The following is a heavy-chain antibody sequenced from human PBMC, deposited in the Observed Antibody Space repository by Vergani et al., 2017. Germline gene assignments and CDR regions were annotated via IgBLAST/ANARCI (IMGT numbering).Heavy chain of an antibody. D-gene: IGHD3-9*01. V-gene: IGHV1-46*03. CDR2: INPSGSHT. Sequence: VQVVQSGTEVKKSGASVKVSCKTSGYTFSNYYMHWVRQAPGQGLVWMVIINPSGSHTKYAQKCQGRVTMTRDTSTGTVYMELSSLRSEDTAIYYCARGDEGILTGKRYWGQGTMVTVSA. J-gene: IGHJ4*02. CDR1: GYTFSNYY. CDR3: ARGDEGILTGKRY.